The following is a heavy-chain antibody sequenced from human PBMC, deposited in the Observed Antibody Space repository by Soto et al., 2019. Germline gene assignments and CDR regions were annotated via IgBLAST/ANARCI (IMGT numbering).Heavy chain of an antibody. V-gene: IGHV1-69*01. CDR3: ASSHIVVVTAIGYFDY. CDR2: IIPIFGTA. J-gene: IGHJ4*02. D-gene: IGHD2-21*02. Sequence: QVQLVQSGAEVKKPGSSVKVSCKASGGTFSSYAISWVRQAPGQGLEWMGGIIPIFGTANYAQKFQGRVTITADESTSTSYMELSSLRSEDTAVYYCASSHIVVVTAIGYFDYWGQGTLVTVSS. CDR1: GGTFSSYA.